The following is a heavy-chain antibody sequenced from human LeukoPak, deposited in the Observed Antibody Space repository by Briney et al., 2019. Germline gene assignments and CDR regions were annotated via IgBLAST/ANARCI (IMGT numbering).Heavy chain of an antibody. Sequence: GGSLRLSCAASGFTFSSYAMSWVRQAPGKGLEWVAFIRYDGTNKYYADSVKGRFTISRDNSKNTLYVQMNSVRAEDSAVYYCAKTLGTSGYFDYWGQGTLVTVSS. CDR2: IRYDGTNK. V-gene: IGHV3-30*02. J-gene: IGHJ4*02. CDR3: AKTLGTSGYFDY. D-gene: IGHD7-27*01. CDR1: GFTFSSYA.